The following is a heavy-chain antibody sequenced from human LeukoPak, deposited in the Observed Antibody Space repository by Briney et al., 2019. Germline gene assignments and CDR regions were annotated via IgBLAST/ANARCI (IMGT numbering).Heavy chain of an antibody. CDR3: ARRGGYCSGGSCYFQDYYGMDV. Sequence: PSETLSLTCTVSGGSISSYYWSWIRQPPGEGLEWIGYIYYSGSTNYNPSLKSRVTISVDTSKNQFSLKLSSVTAADTAVYYCARRGGYCSGGSCYFQDYYGMDVWGQGTTVTVSS. CDR2: IYYSGST. J-gene: IGHJ6*02. V-gene: IGHV4-59*08. D-gene: IGHD2-15*01. CDR1: GGSISSYY.